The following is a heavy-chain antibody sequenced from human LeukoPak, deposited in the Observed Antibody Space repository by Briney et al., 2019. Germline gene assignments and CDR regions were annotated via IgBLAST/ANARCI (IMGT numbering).Heavy chain of an antibody. D-gene: IGHD6-13*01. Sequence: GGSLRLSCAASGFTFSSNAMHWVRQAPGKGLEWVAVISDDGSNKYYADSVKGRFTISRDNSKNTLYLQMNSLRADDTAIYYCAKDGGPRYSSSWYGPNWIESWGQGTLVAVSS. CDR3: AKDGGPRYSSSWYGPNWIES. V-gene: IGHV3-30-3*01. CDR1: GFTFSSNA. J-gene: IGHJ5*01. CDR2: ISDDGSNK.